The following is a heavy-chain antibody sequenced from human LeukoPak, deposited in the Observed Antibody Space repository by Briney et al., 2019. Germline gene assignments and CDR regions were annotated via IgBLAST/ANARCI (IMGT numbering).Heavy chain of an antibody. CDR1: GYSFTSYW. CDR3: ATFRGDVGAAAGIVFDY. CDR2: IYPGDSDT. J-gene: IGHJ4*02. D-gene: IGHD6-13*01. Sequence: GESLKISCKGSGYSFTSYWIGWVRQMPGKGLEWMGIIYPGDSDTRYSPSFQGQVTISADKSISTAYLQWSSLKASDTAMYHCATFRGDVGAAAGIVFDYWGQGTLVTVSS. V-gene: IGHV5-51*01.